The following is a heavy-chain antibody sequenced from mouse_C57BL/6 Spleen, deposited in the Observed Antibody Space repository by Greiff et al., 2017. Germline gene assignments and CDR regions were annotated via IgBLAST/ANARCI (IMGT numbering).Heavy chain of an antibody. D-gene: IGHD2-1*01. J-gene: IGHJ4*01. CDR2: IRNKANGYTT. V-gene: IGHV7-3*01. CDR3: AREDGNYHAMDY. CDR1: GFTFTDYY. Sequence: EVKLMESGGGLVQPGGSLSLSCAASGFTFTDYYMSWVRQPPGKALEWLGFIRNKANGYTTEYSASVKGRFTISRDNSQSILYLQMNALRAEDSATYYCAREDGNYHAMDYWGQGTSVTVSS.